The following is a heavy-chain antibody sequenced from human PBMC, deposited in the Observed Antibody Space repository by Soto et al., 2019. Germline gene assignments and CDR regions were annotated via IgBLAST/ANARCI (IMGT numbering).Heavy chain of an antibody. CDR2: IIPIFGTA. CDR3: ATTLRYFDWLSTRYYYYGMDV. D-gene: IGHD3-9*01. J-gene: IGHJ6*02. V-gene: IGHV1-69*13. CDR1: GGTFSSYA. Sequence: SVKVYCKASGGTFSSYAISWVRQAPGQGLEWMGGIIPIFGTANYAQKFQGRVTITADESTSTAYMELSSLRSEDTAVYYCATTLRYFDWLSTRYYYYGMDVWGQGTTVTV.